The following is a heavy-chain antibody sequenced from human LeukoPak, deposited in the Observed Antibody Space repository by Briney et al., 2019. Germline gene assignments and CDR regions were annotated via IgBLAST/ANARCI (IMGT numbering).Heavy chain of an antibody. Sequence: PGGSLRLSCVASGFTFSNYAMSWVRQAPGKGLEWVSGISGSGGNTYYADSVKGRFTIYRDNSKNTLYLQMNSLRADDTAVYHCAKDWSCSSASCRFDYWGQGTLVTVSS. CDR2: ISGSGGNT. V-gene: IGHV3-23*01. J-gene: IGHJ4*02. CDR3: AKDWSCSSASCRFDY. D-gene: IGHD2-2*01. CDR1: GFTFSNYA.